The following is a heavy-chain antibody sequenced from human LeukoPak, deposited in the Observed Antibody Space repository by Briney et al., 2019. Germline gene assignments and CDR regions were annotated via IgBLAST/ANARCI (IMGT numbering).Heavy chain of an antibody. D-gene: IGHD2-2*01. CDR2: IYCGGST. Sequence: ASETLSLTCTVSGASISSCTHYWGWIRQSPGKGLEWIATIYCGGSTFYSPSLKSRVTLSVDTSKNQFSLNLSSVTAADTAIYYCARHVPDPVSGYSFDSWGQGTLVTVSS. CDR1: GASISSCTHY. V-gene: IGHV4-39*01. CDR3: ARHVPDPVSGYSFDS. J-gene: IGHJ4*02.